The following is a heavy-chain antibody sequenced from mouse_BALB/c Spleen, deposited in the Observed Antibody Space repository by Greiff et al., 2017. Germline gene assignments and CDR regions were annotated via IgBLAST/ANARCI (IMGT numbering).Heavy chain of an antibody. CDR3: ARDYYRYLYAMDY. CDR2: ISYDGSN. V-gene: IGHV3-6*02. J-gene: IGHJ4*01. CDR1: GYSITSGYY. Sequence: DVKLVESGPGLVKPSQSLSLTCSVTGYSITSGYYWNWIRQFPGNKLEWMGYISYDGSNNYNPSLKNRISITRDTSKNQFFLKLNSVTTEDTATYYCARDYYRYLYAMDYWGQGTSVTVSS. D-gene: IGHD2-14*01.